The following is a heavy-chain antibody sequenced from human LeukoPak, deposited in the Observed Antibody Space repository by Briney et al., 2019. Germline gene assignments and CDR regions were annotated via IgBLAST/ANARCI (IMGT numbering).Heavy chain of an antibody. V-gene: IGHV3-30*18. Sequence: GRSLRLSCAASRFTFSSYGMHWVRQAPGKGLEWVAVISYDGSNKYYADSVKGRFTISRDNSKNTLYLQMNSLRAEDTAVYYCAKDYGDDDGMDVWGQGTTVTVSS. D-gene: IGHD4-17*01. CDR1: RFTFSSYG. J-gene: IGHJ6*02. CDR2: ISYDGSNK. CDR3: AKDYGDDDGMDV.